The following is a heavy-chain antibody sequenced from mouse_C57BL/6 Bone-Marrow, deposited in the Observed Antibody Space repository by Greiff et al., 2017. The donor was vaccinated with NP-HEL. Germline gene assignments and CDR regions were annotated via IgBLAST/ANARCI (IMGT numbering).Heavy chain of an antibody. V-gene: IGHV1-54*01. CDR1: GYAFTNYL. CDR3: ARGGIYYDYAWFAY. Sequence: QVQLQQSGAELVRPGTSVKVSCKASGYAFTNYLIEWVKQRPGQGLEWIGVINPGSGGTNYNEKFKGTATLTADKSSSTAYMQLSSLTSEDSAVYFCARGGIYYDYAWFAYWGQGTRVTVSA. D-gene: IGHD2-4*01. J-gene: IGHJ3*01. CDR2: INPGSGGT.